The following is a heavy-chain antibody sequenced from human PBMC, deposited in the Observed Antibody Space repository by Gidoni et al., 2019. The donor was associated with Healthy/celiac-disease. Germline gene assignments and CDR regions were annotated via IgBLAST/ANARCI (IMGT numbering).Heavy chain of an antibody. Sequence: EVQLLESGGGLVQPGGSLRLSCAASGFTFRRYAMNWVRRAPGKGLEGVLGIRGSGACIYYDDSVQGRFTISRDSSKKTMYMQMNSLRDEDTDVYYGATPQLNRWWDWYFDRWGRGTLVTVSS. CDR1: GFTFRRYA. J-gene: IGHJ2*01. V-gene: IGHV3-23*01. CDR2: IRGSGACI. D-gene: IGHD2-15*01. CDR3: ATPQLNRWWDWYFDR.